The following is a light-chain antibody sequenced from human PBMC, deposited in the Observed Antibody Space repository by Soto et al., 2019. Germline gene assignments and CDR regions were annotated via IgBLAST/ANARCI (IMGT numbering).Light chain of an antibody. Sequence: EIVLTQSPATLSLSPGERATLSCRASQSVSSYLAWYQQKPGQAPRLLIYDASNRAPGIPARFSGSGSGTDFTLTINSLEPDDFAVYYCQQRSNWYTFGQGTKLEIK. J-gene: IGKJ2*01. V-gene: IGKV3-11*01. CDR2: DAS. CDR3: QQRSNWYT. CDR1: QSVSSY.